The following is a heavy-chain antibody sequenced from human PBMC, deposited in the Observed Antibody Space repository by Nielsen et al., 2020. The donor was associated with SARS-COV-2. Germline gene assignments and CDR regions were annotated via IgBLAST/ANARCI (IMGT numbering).Heavy chain of an antibody. CDR1: GGSFSGYY. Sequence: SETLSLTCAVYGGSFSGYYWGWIRQPAGKGLEWIGRFYPSGSITYNPSLQSRVTMSVATSKNQFSLNLRSVTAADTAVYYCARVPQWYFDLWGRGTLVTVSS. J-gene: IGHJ2*01. V-gene: IGHV4-59*10. CDR2: FYPSGSI. CDR3: ARVPQWYFDL.